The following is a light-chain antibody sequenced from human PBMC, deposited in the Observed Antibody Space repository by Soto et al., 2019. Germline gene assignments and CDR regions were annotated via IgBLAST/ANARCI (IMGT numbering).Light chain of an antibody. CDR1: QSVASN. Sequence: DIVMTQSPASLSVSPGESVTLSCRASQSVASNLAWYQQKPGQAPRLLIYGTSTRATGVPDRFSGSGSGTDFTLTISSLQAADFAVYHCQHYNNWPITFGQGTRLEI. J-gene: IGKJ5*01. CDR3: QHYNNWPIT. V-gene: IGKV3-15*01. CDR2: GTS.